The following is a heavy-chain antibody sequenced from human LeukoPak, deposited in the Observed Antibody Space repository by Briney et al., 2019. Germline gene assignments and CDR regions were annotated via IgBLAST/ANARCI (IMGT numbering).Heavy chain of an antibody. CDR3: ARELAYYYGSGIYYFDY. Sequence: SETLSLTCAVSGGSISSSNWWSWVRQPPGKGLEWIGEIYHSGSTNYNPSLKSRVTISVDKSKNQFSLKLSSVTAADTAVYYCARELAYYYGSGIYYFDYWGQGTLVTVSS. J-gene: IGHJ4*02. D-gene: IGHD3-10*01. CDR2: IYHSGST. CDR1: GGSISSSNW. V-gene: IGHV4-4*02.